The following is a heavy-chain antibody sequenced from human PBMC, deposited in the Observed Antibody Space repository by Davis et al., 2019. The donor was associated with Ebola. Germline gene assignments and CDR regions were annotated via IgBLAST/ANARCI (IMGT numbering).Heavy chain of an antibody. D-gene: IGHD3-10*01. CDR1: GFTFDDYG. J-gene: IGHJ4*02. CDR2: INWNGGST. V-gene: IGHV3-20*04. CDR3: ARGGVGAPDY. Sequence: GESLKISCAASGFTFDDYGMSWVRQAPGKGLEWVSGINWNGGSTGYADSVKGRFTISRDNAKNSLYLQMNSLRAEDTAVYYCARGGVGAPDYWGQGTLVTVSS.